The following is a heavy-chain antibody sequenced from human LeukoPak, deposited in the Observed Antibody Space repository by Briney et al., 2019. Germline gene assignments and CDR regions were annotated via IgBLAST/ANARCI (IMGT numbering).Heavy chain of an antibody. Sequence: GGSLRLSCAASGFTFSSYSMNWVHQAPGKGLEWVSSISSSSSYIYYADSVKGRFTISRDNAKNSLYLQMDSLRAEDTAVYYCARDPRIAVAGNPWFDPWGQGTLVTVSS. CDR1: GFTFSSYS. CDR2: ISSSSSYI. D-gene: IGHD6-19*01. CDR3: ARDPRIAVAGNPWFDP. J-gene: IGHJ5*02. V-gene: IGHV3-21*01.